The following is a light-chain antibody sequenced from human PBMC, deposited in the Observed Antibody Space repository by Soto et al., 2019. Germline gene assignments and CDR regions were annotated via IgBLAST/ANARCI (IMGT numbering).Light chain of an antibody. V-gene: IGLV2-8*01. J-gene: IGLJ1*01. Sequence: QSALTQPPSASGSPGQSVTISCTGTSSDVGGYNFVSWYQQHPGKAPKLMISEVSQRPSGVPDRFSGSKSGNTASLTVSGLQTEDEADYYCISYTDRQSYLFGTGTKVTVL. CDR2: EVS. CDR1: SSDVGGYNF. CDR3: ISYTDRQSYL.